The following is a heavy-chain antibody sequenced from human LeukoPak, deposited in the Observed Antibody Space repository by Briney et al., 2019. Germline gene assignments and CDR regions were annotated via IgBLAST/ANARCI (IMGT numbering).Heavy chain of an antibody. CDR2: ISGSGDRT. CDR3: ARADYYGSGSTPFY. V-gene: IGHV3-23*01. D-gene: IGHD3-10*01. CDR1: GFTFSTYA. J-gene: IGHJ4*02. Sequence: PGGSLRLSCAASGFTFSTYAMSWVRQAPGKGLEWASVISGSGDRTYYPDSVKGRFTISRDNSKNTLYLQMNSLRAEDTAVYYCARADYYGSGSTPFYWGQGTLVTVSS.